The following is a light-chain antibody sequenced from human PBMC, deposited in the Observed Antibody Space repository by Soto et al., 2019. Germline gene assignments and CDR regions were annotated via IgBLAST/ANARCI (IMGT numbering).Light chain of an antibody. CDR3: QQYGSSPPYT. CDR2: GAS. Sequence: EIVSTQSPGTLSLSPGERATLSCRASQSVSSSYLAWYQQKPGQAPRPLIYGASSRATGIPDRFSGSGSGTDFTLTISRLEPEDFAVYYCQQYGSSPPYTFGQGTKVDIK. J-gene: IGKJ2*01. V-gene: IGKV3-20*01. CDR1: QSVSSSY.